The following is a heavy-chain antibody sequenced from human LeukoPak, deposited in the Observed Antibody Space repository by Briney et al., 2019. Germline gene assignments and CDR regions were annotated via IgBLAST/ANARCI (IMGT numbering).Heavy chain of an antibody. CDR3: ARGLFYGPRGTQGRRYYFDY. V-gene: IGHV1-8*03. D-gene: IGHD2/OR15-2a*01. Sequence: ASVKVSCKASGYTFTSYGISWVRQAPGQGLEWMGWISAYNGNTGYAQKFQGRVTITRNTSISTAYMELSSLRSEDTAVYYCARGLFYGPRGTQGRRYYFDYWGQGTLVTASS. CDR1: GYTFTSYG. J-gene: IGHJ4*02. CDR2: ISAYNGNT.